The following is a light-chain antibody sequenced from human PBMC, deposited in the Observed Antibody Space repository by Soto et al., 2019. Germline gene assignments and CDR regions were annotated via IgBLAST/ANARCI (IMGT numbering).Light chain of an antibody. V-gene: IGKV3-15*01. CDR2: GAS. J-gene: IGKJ2*01. CDR1: QSVSSN. CDR3: QQYNNWPYT. Sequence: EIVLTQSPATLSVSPGERATLSCRASQSVSSNVAWYQQQTGQAPRLLIYGASTRATGIPARFSGSGSGTDFTLTISRLESEDFAVYYCQQYNNWPYTFGQGTKLEVK.